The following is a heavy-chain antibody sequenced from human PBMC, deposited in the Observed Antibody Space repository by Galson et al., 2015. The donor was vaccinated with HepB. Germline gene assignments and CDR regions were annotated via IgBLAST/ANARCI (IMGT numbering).Heavy chain of an antibody. CDR3: ARDADGHLDY. Sequence: SLRLSCAASGFRFSDFYMNWIRQAPGKGLEWISFISGGGDTIYYADSVKGRFTISRDNAKNSLYLQIDSLRVEDTAVYYCARDADGHLDYWGQGILVIASS. CDR1: GFRFSDFY. CDR2: ISGGGDTI. V-gene: IGHV3-11*01. J-gene: IGHJ4*02. D-gene: IGHD4-17*01.